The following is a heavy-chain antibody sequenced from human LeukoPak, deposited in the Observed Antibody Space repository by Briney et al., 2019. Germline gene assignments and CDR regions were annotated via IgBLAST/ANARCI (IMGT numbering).Heavy chain of an antibody. CDR3: ARGQRRGIVVVPAAIRSFDY. V-gene: IGHV4-38-2*01. CDR1: GYSISSGYY. CDR2: IYHSGST. J-gene: IGHJ4*02. Sequence: PSETLSLTCAVSGYSISSGYYWGWIRQPPGKGLEWIGSIYHSGSTNYNPSLKSRVTISVDTSKNQFSLKLSSVTAADTAVYYCARGQRRGIVVVPAAIRSFDYWGQGTLVTVSS. D-gene: IGHD2-2*02.